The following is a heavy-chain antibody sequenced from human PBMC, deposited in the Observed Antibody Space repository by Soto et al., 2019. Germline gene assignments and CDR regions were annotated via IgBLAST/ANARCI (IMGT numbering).Heavy chain of an antibody. CDR1: GGSFSGYY. CDR3: ARGLRGIAAAVNNWFDP. V-gene: IGHV4-34*01. Sequence: SETLSLTCAVYGGSFSGYYWSWIRQPPGKGLEWIGEINHSGSTNYNPSLKSRVTISVDTSKNQFSLKLSSVTAADTAVYYCARGLRGIAAAVNNWFDPWGQGTLVTVSS. CDR2: INHSGST. D-gene: IGHD6-13*01. J-gene: IGHJ5*02.